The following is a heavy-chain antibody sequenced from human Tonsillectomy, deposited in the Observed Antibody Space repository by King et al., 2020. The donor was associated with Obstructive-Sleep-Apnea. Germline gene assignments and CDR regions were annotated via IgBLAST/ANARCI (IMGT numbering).Heavy chain of an antibody. CDR1: GYTLTSHY. Sequence: VQLVESGAEVKKPGASVKVSCKASGYTLTSHYMYWVRQAPGQGLEWMGIINPSGGSTSYAQKFQGRVTMTRDTSTSTVYMELSSLRSEDTAVYYCAGDPYDFWSDNQDYWGQGTLVTVSS. J-gene: IGHJ4*02. CDR2: INPSGGST. D-gene: IGHD3-3*01. CDR3: AGDPYDFWSDNQDY. V-gene: IGHV1-46*01.